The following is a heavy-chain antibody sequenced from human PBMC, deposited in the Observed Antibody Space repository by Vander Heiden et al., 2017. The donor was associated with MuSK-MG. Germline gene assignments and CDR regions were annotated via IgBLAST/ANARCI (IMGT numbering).Heavy chain of an antibody. D-gene: IGHD7-27*01. CDR1: GFSFSNSG. V-gene: IGHV3-30*02. CDR2: IRYDGSNR. J-gene: IGHJ4*02. Sequence: QVELVESGGGVVQPGGSLRLSCAVSGFSFSNSGMHWVRQAPGKGLEWVTFIRYDGSNRYYADSVKGRFTVSRDNAKNTLFLQMNSLRGDDTAVYYCAKDLGRRPFDHWGQGTLVAVSS. CDR3: AKDLGRRPFDH.